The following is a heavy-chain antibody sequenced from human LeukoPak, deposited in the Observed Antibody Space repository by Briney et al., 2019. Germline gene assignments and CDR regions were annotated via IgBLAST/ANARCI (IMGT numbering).Heavy chain of an antibody. CDR1: GFTFSSYA. CDR2: ISGSGGST. Sequence: GGSLRLSCAASGFTFSSYAMSWVRQAPGKGLEWVSAISGSGGSTYYADSVKGRFTISRDNSKNTLYLQMNSLRAEDTAVYYCAKDREVRFLEWLYSIDYWGQGALVTVSS. J-gene: IGHJ4*02. V-gene: IGHV3-23*01. D-gene: IGHD3-3*01. CDR3: AKDREVRFLEWLYSIDY.